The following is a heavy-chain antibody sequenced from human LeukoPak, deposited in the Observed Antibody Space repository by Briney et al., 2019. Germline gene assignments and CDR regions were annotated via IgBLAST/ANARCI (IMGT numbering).Heavy chain of an antibody. CDR1: GFTFSSYA. CDR2: ISYDGSNK. D-gene: IGHD2/OR15-2a*01. Sequence: PGGSLRLSCAASGFTFSSYAMHWVRQAPGKGLEWVAVISYDGSNKYYADSVKGRFTISRDNSKNTLYLQMNSLRAEDTAVYYCARESMAAYWYFDLWGRGTLVTVSS. CDR3: ARESMAAYWYFDL. V-gene: IGHV3-30-3*01. J-gene: IGHJ2*01.